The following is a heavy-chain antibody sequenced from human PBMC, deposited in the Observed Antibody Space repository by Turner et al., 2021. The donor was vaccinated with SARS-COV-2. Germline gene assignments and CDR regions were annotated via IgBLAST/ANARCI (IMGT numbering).Heavy chain of an antibody. Sequence: EVQLLESGGGLVQPGGSLRLSCAASGFTFSSYAMSWVRQAPGKGMEWVSAISGTGGSTYYADSVKGRFTISRDNSKNTLYLQRNSLRAEDAAVYYCAKGKGVLMVYAIPVWGQGTLVTVSS. J-gene: IGHJ4*02. D-gene: IGHD2-8*01. V-gene: IGHV3-23*01. CDR1: GFTFSSYA. CDR2: ISGTGGST. CDR3: AKGKGVLMVYAIPV.